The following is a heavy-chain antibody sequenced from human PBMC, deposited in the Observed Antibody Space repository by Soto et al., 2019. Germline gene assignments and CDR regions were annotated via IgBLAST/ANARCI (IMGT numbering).Heavy chain of an antibody. J-gene: IGHJ5*02. CDR1: GASIRSTDYY. Sequence: SETLFLTCTVSGASIRSTDYYWSWIRQAPGKGLEWIGYVYYTGSTYYNPSLMSRLTISVDTSKNQFSLKLTSVTAAETAVYYCVRTAREGAVAPHWFDRWGQGTQVTVSS. CDR2: VYYTGST. V-gene: IGHV4-30-4*01. CDR3: VRTAREGAVAPHWFDR. D-gene: IGHD2-21*02.